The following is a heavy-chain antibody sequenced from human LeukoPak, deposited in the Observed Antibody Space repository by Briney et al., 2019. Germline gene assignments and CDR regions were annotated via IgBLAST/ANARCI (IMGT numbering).Heavy chain of an antibody. V-gene: IGHV4-59*02. Sequence: PSETLSLTCTVSGGSVGTYYWTWIRQPPGKRLEWIGYIYYSGSTAYNPSLKSRVTISVDTSKNQFSLKLSFVTAADTAVYYCARDRGVFDYWGQGTLVTVSS. J-gene: IGHJ4*02. CDR2: IYYSGST. D-gene: IGHD3-10*01. CDR1: GGSVGTYY. CDR3: ARDRGVFDY.